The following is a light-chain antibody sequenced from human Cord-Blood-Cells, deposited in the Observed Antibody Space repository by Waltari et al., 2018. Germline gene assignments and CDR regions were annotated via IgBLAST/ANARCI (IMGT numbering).Light chain of an antibody. V-gene: IGKV3-15*01. J-gene: IGKJ4*01. Sequence: EIVMTQSPATLSVSPGERATLSCRTSQSVSSNLAWYQQKPGQAPRLIIYGASTRATGIPARFSGSGSGTQFTLTISSLQSEDFAVDYCQKYNNWPPLTVGGGTKVEIK. CDR3: QKYNNWPPLT. CDR2: GAS. CDR1: QSVSSN.